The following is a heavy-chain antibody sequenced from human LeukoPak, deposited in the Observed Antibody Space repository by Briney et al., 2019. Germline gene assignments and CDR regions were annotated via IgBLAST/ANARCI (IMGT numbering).Heavy chain of an antibody. V-gene: IGHV4-4*07. J-gene: IGHJ4*02. D-gene: IGHD3-10*01. CDR2: IYTSGIT. Sequence: SETLSLTCTVSGGSVSSYYWSWIRQPAGKGLEWIGHIYTSGITNYNPSLKSRVTMSVDMSKNQFSLNLSSVTAADTAVYYCARETYYYPSGTYEYWGQGTLVSVSS. CDR3: ARETYYYPSGTYEY. CDR1: GGSVSSYY.